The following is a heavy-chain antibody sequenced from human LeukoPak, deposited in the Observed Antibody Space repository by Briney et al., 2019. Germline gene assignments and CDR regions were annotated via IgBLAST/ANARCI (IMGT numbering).Heavy chain of an antibody. CDR2: ISSSSSTI. V-gene: IGHV3-48*04. CDR1: GFTFSSYS. CDR3: ARDQWLQSYYYMDV. D-gene: IGHD5-24*01. Sequence: RAGGSLRLSCAASGFTFSSYSMNWVRRAPGKGLEWVSDISSSSSTIYYADSVKGRFTISRDNAKNSLYLQMNSLRAEDTAVYYCARDQWLQSYYYMDVWGKGTTVTISS. J-gene: IGHJ6*03.